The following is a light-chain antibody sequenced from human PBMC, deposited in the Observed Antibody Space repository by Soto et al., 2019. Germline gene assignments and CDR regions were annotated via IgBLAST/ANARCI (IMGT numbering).Light chain of an antibody. CDR1: QGVSTN. V-gene: IGKV3-15*01. CDR2: GAS. CDR3: QQYNAWPRT. Sequence: EIVVTQSPATLSVSPGERAPLSCRASQGVSTNLAWYQQKPGQAPRLLISGASTRATGIPARFSGSGSGTEFTLTITSLQSEDFAVYYCQQYNAWPRTFGQGTKVEIK. J-gene: IGKJ1*01.